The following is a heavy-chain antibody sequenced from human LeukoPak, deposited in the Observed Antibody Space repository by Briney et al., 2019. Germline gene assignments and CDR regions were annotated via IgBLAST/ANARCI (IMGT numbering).Heavy chain of an antibody. J-gene: IGHJ4*02. Sequence: ASVKVSCKASGYTFTSYAMNWVRQAPGQGLEWMGWINTNTGNPTYAQGFTGRFVFSLDTSVGTAYLQISSLKAEDTAVYYCAREAYYDFWSGTQNDYWGQGTLVTVSS. V-gene: IGHV7-4-1*02. CDR3: AREAYYDFWSGTQNDY. CDR2: INTNTGNP. CDR1: GYTFTSYA. D-gene: IGHD3-3*01.